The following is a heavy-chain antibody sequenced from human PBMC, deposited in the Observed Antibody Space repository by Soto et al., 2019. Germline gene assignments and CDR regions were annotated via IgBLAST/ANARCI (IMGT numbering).Heavy chain of an antibody. CDR3: ARDSGGGADY. Sequence: PSETLFLTCAVSGGSISSSNWWSWVRQPPGKGLEWIGEIYHTGSTTYNPSLNSRVTISVDKSKNQFSLELSSVTAADTAVYYCARDSGGGADYWGQGTLVTVSS. D-gene: IGHD2-21*01. V-gene: IGHV4-4*02. CDR2: IYHTGST. J-gene: IGHJ4*02. CDR1: GGSISSSNW.